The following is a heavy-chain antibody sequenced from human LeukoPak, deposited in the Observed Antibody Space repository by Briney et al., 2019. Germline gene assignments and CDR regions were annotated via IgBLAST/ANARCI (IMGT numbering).Heavy chain of an antibody. CDR3: ARDYPSFDF. V-gene: IGHV3-53*01. J-gene: IGHJ4*02. CDR1: GFTVSSNY. D-gene: IGHD3-16*02. Sequence: GGSLRLSCAASGFTVSSNYMSWVRQAPGKGLEWVSVIYDGGSTYYEDSVKGRFTISRDNSKNTLYLQTNTLRADDTAMYYCARDYPSFDFWGQGTLVTVSS. CDR2: IYDGGST.